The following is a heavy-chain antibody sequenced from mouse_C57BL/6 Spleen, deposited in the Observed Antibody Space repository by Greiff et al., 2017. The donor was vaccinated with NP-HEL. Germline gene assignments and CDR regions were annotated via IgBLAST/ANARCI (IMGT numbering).Heavy chain of an antibody. D-gene: IGHD4-1*01. Sequence: VQLHQSGPELVKPGASVKISCKASGYAFSSSWMNWVKQRPGKGLEWIGRIYPGDGDTNYNGKFKGKATLTADNSSSTASMQLSSLTSEDSAVYVCARGGATWDFTFDYWGQGTTLTVSS. V-gene: IGHV1-82*01. CDR3: ARGGATWDFTFDY. CDR2: IYPGDGDT. J-gene: IGHJ2*01. CDR1: GYAFSSSW.